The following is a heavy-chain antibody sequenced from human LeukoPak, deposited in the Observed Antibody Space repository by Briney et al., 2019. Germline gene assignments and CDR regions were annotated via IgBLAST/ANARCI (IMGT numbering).Heavy chain of an antibody. CDR2: IYSGGST. CDR3: AKDYRPHDFWSGLVDY. J-gene: IGHJ4*02. Sequence: PGGSLRLSCTVSGFTVSSDSMSWVRQAPGKGLEWVSFIYSGGSTHYSDSVKGRFTISRDSSKNTLYLQMNSLRAEDTAVYYCAKDYRPHDFWSGLVDYWGQGTLVTVSS. V-gene: IGHV3-53*05. CDR1: GFTVSSDS. D-gene: IGHD3-3*01.